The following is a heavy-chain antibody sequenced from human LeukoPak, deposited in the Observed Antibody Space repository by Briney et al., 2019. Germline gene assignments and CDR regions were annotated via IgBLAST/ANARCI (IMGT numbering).Heavy chain of an antibody. CDR1: GFTFSSYA. Sequence: GGSLRLSCAASGFTFSSYAMHWVRQAPGKGLEWVAVISYDGSNKYYADSVKGRFTISRDNPKNTLYLQMNSLRAEDTAVYYCARVGSVYDYVWGNYFDYWGQGTLVTVSS. J-gene: IGHJ4*02. CDR3: ARVGSVYDYVWGNYFDY. CDR2: ISYDGSNK. D-gene: IGHD3-16*01. V-gene: IGHV3-30*03.